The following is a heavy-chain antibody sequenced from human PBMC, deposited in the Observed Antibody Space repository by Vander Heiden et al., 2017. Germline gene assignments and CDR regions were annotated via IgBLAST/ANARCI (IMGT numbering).Heavy chain of an antibody. J-gene: IGHJ5*02. CDR1: GGSTGGSAPY. D-gene: IGHD3-3*01. CDR3: AREQLRRSAWFDP. V-gene: IGHV4-39*01. Sequence: QLQLQESGPGLVNPSETLSLTCTVSGGSTGGSAPYGGWIRQPPGKGPEWIGTFYYGGSTFYNPSLKSRVTISVDASRNQFSLTLFSVTAADTAIYYCAREQLRRSAWFDPWGRGTLVTVSS. CDR2: FYYGGST.